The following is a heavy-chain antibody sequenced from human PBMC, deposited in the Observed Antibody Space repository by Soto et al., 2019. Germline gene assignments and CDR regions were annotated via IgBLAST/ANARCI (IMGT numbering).Heavy chain of an antibody. J-gene: IGHJ4*02. CDR2: IYPGDSDT. V-gene: IGHV5-51*01. CDR1: GYSFTSYW. CDR3: ARLRYCTNGVCYHQGLGPFDY. D-gene: IGHD2-8*01. Sequence: PGESLKISCKGSGYSFTSYWIGWVRQMPGKGLEWMGIIYPGDSDTRYSPSFQGQVTISADKSISTAYLQWSSLKASDTAMYYCARLRYCTNGVCYHQGLGPFDYWGQGTLVTVSS.